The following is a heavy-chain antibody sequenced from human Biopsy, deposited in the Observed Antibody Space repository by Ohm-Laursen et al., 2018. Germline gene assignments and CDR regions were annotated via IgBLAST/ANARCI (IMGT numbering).Heavy chain of an antibody. CDR3: ARTLVDCTSGTCYDVGDGMDV. J-gene: IGHJ6*02. CDR1: GGTFTRYA. V-gene: IGHV1-69*04. Sequence: SSVKVSCKASGGTFTRYAMHWVRQAPGQGLEWMGRIISVYDIANYAQKFQGRVTITADKSTSTAYMELRNLRSEDTAVYYCARTLVDCTSGTCYDVGDGMDVWGQGTTVIVSS. CDR2: IISVYDIA. D-gene: IGHD2-15*01.